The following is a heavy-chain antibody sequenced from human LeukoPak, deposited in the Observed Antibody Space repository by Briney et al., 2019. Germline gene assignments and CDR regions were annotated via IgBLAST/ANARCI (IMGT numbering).Heavy chain of an antibody. Sequence: SETLSLTCTVSGGSISSGGYYWSWIRQHPGKGLEWIGYIYYSGSTFYNPSPKSRVTISVDTSKNQFSLKLSSVTAADTAVYYCASHRQWLPRPHFDIWGQGTMVTVSS. J-gene: IGHJ3*02. CDR3: ASHRQWLPRPHFDI. V-gene: IGHV4-31*03. CDR2: IYYSGST. CDR1: GGSISSGGYY. D-gene: IGHD6-19*01.